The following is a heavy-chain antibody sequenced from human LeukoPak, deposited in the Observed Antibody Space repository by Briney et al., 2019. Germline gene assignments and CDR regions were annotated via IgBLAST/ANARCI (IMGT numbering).Heavy chain of an antibody. Sequence: SETLSLTCTVSGGSISSYYWSWVRQAPGKGLEWIGEINHSGSTNYNPSLKSRVTISVDTSKNQFSLKLSSVTAADTAVYYCARAGLSTMIDYKAFDIWGQGTMVTVSS. D-gene: IGHD3-22*01. CDR1: GGSISSYY. CDR3: ARAGLSTMIDYKAFDI. V-gene: IGHV4-34*01. CDR2: INHSGST. J-gene: IGHJ3*02.